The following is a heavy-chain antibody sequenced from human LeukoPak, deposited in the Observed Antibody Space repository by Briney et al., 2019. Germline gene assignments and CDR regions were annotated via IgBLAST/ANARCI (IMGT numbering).Heavy chain of an antibody. V-gene: IGHV1-18*01. CDR2: ISAYNGNT. CDR3: ARGAATGTLWYYYYMDV. Sequence: ASVKVSCKASGYTFTSYGISWVRQAPGQGLEWMGWISAYNGNTNYAQKLQGRVTMTTDTSTSTAYMELSSLRSDDTAVYYCARGAATGTLWYYYYMDVWGKGTTVTVSS. D-gene: IGHD6-13*01. CDR1: GYTFTSYG. J-gene: IGHJ6*03.